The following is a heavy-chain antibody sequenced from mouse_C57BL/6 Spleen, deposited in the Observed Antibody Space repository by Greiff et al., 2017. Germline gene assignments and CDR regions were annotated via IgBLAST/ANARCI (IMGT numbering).Heavy chain of an antibody. J-gene: IGHJ4*01. D-gene: IGHD2-3*01. CDR1: GYAFSSYW. CDR2: IYPGDGDT. Sequence: QVQLKESGAELVKPGASVKISCKASGYAFSSYWMNWVKQRPGKGLEWIGQIYPGDGDTNYNGKFKGKATLTADKSSSTAYMQLSSLTSEDSAVYFCARFYDGYYAYAMDYWGQGTSVTVSS. CDR3: ARFYDGYYAYAMDY. V-gene: IGHV1-80*01.